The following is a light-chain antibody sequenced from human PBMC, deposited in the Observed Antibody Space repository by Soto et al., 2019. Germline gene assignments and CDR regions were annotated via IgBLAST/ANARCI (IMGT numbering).Light chain of an antibody. CDR1: QSLLHSNGYNY. V-gene: IGKV2-28*01. Sequence: DIVMTQCPLSLPVTPGEPASISCRSSQSLLHSNGYNYLDWYLQKPGQSPQLLIYLGSNRASGVPDRFSGSGSGTDFTLKISRVEAEDVGVYYCMQALQTPPYTFGQGTKLEIK. CDR3: MQALQTPPYT. CDR2: LGS. J-gene: IGKJ2*01.